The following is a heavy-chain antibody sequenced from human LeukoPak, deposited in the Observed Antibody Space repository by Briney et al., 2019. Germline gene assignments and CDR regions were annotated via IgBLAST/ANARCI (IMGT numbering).Heavy chain of an antibody. CDR2: ISSSGSTI. D-gene: IGHD4-17*01. J-gene: IGHJ4*02. CDR1: GFTFSSYE. CDR3: TRDDYGETFDY. V-gene: IGHV3-48*03. Sequence: GGSLRLSCAASGFTFSSYEMNWVRQAPGKGLEWVSYISSSGSTIYYADSVKGRFTISRDNAKNSLYLQMNSLRAEDTAVYYCTRDDYGETFDYWGQGTLVTVSS.